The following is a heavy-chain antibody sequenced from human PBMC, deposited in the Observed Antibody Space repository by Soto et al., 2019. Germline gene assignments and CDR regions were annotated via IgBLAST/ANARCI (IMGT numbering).Heavy chain of an antibody. V-gene: IGHV1-69*13. CDR1: GGIFCTHG. D-gene: IGHD5-12*01. Sequence: GASVKVSCTSDGGIFCTHGVNWVRHAPGQGLEWLGGIIPKFGSVRYAQKFQGRVTFTADESTSTGYMELTSLRSDDTAMYYCATWWDIVKSRDFVGPLDLWGQGTLVTVSS. CDR2: IIPKFGSV. J-gene: IGHJ5*02. CDR3: ATWWDIVKSRDFVGPLDL.